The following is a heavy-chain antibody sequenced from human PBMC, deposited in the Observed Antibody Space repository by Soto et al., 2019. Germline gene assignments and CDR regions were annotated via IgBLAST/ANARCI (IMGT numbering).Heavy chain of an antibody. CDR2: IIPIFGTA. J-gene: IGHJ3*02. CDR1: GGTFSSYA. CDR3: ARDRDGTDWAAFDI. V-gene: IGHV1-69*13. Sequence: SVKVSCKASGGTFSSYAISWVRQAPGQGLEWMGGIIPIFGTANYAQKFQGRVTITADESTSTAYMELSSLRSEDTAVYYCARDRDGTDWAAFDIWGQGTMVTVSS. D-gene: IGHD3-9*01.